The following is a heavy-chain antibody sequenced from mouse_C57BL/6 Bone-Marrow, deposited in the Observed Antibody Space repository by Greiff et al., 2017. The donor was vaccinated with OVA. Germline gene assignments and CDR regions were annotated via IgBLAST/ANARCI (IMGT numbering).Heavy chain of an antibody. J-gene: IGHJ1*03. V-gene: IGHV5-17*01. D-gene: IGHD1-1*01. Sequence: DVKLVESGGGLVKPGGSLKLSCAASGFTFSDYGMHWVRQAPEKGLEWVAYISSGSSTIYYADTVKGRFTISRDNAKNTLFLQMTSLRSEDTAMYYCANLYYYSWYFDVWGTGTTVTVSS. CDR2: ISSGSSTI. CDR1: GFTFSDYG. CDR3: ANLYYYSWYFDV.